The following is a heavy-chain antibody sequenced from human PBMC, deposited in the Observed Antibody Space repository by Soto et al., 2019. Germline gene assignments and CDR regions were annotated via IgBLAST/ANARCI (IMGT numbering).Heavy chain of an antibody. CDR1: GGCSSSYY. Sequence: SENHTISCPDPGGCSSSYYWSWIRQPQGKGLERIGYIYYSGSTNYNPSLKSRVTISVDTSKNQFSLKLSSVTAADTAVYYRARVYGDYLDYWGQGTLVTVS. J-gene: IGHJ4*02. CDR3: ARVYGDYLDY. CDR2: IYYSGST. D-gene: IGHD4-17*01. V-gene: IGHV4-59*01.